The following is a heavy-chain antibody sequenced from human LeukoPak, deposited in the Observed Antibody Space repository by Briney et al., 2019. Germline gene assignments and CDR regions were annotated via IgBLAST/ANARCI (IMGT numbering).Heavy chain of an antibody. CDR1: GFTFSSYS. CDR2: ISSSSSYI. Sequence: GGSLRLXCAASGFTFSSYSMNWVRQAPGKGLEWVSSISSSSSYIYYADSVKGRFTISRDNAKNSLYLQMNSLRAEDTAVYYCARDHRGGAFVDYWGQGTLVTVSS. J-gene: IGHJ4*02. D-gene: IGHD3-16*01. CDR3: ARDHRGGAFVDY. V-gene: IGHV3-21*01.